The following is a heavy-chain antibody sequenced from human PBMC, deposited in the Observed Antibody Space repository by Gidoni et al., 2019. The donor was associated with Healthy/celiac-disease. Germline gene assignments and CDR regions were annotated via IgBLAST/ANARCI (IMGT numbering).Heavy chain of an antibody. CDR1: GGSISSSSYY. CDR2: IYYSGST. CDR3: ARTASSSHPFDY. D-gene: IGHD6-13*01. V-gene: IGHV4-39*01. J-gene: IGHJ4*02. Sequence: QLQLQESGPGLVKPSETLSLTCTVSGGSISSSSYYWGWIRQPPGKGLEWIGSIYYSGSTYYNPSLKSRVTISVDTSKNQFSLKLSSVTAADTAVYYCARTASSSHPFDYWGQGTLVTVSS.